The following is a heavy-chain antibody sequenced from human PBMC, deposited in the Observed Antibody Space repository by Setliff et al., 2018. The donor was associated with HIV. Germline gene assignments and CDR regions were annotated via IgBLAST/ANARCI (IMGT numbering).Heavy chain of an antibody. Sequence: GGSLRLSCAASGFTFSSYGMHWVRQAPGKGLEWVAVIWYDGSNKYYADSVKGRFTISRDNAKNTLYLQVNSLRAEDTAVYYCVRSDRGGVDYWGQGTLVTVSS. CDR2: IWYDGSNK. D-gene: IGHD3-22*01. CDR3: VRSDRGGVDY. J-gene: IGHJ4*02. CDR1: GFTFSSYG. V-gene: IGHV3-33*03.